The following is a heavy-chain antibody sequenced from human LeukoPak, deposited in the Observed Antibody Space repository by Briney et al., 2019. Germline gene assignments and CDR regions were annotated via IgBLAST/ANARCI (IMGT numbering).Heavy chain of an antibody. D-gene: IGHD3-3*01. CDR3: AKDRYNTIFGVAPIDY. J-gene: IGHJ4*02. Sequence: GGTLRLSCAASGFTFSSYGMSWVRQAPGKGLEWVSAISGSGGSTYYADSVKGRFTISRDNSKNTLYLQMNSLRAEDTAVYYCAKDRYNTIFGVAPIDYWGQGTLVTVSS. CDR2: ISGSGGST. CDR1: GFTFSSYG. V-gene: IGHV3-23*01.